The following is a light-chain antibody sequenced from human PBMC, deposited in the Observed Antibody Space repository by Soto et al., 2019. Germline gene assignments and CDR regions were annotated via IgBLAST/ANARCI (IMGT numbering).Light chain of an antibody. CDR1: SSDVGVYNY. CDR3: SSYTSSSTQV. V-gene: IGLV2-14*03. Sequence: QSALTQPASVSGSPGQSITISCTGTSSDVGVYNYVSWYQQHPGKAPKLMIYDVSDRPSGVSNRFSGSKSGNTASLTISGLQAEDEADYYCSSYTSSSTQVFGTGTKLTVL. CDR2: DVS. J-gene: IGLJ1*01.